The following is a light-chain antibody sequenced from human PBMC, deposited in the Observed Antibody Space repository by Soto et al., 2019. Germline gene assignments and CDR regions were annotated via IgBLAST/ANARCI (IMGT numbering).Light chain of an antibody. Sequence: QSALTQPASVSGSPGQSITISCTGTSSDVGGYKYVSWYHQYPGKAPKLMIYEVSNRPSGVSDRFSGSKSGNTASLTISELQAEDEGDYYCYSYTSSSTVVFGGGTKLTVL. V-gene: IGLV2-14*01. CDR2: EVS. J-gene: IGLJ2*01. CDR1: SSDVGGYKY. CDR3: YSYTSSSTVV.